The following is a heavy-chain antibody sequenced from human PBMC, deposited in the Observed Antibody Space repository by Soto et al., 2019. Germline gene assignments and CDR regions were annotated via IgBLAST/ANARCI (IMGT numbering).Heavy chain of an antibody. CDR2: ISYDGTNK. Sequence: LRLSCAASGFTFNNYAMHWVRQAPGKGLEWVAFISYDGTNKYYADSVTGRFTISRDNSRNTLYLQMNSLRAEDTAVYYCARGDGYIYGNTFDSWGQGTLVTVS. V-gene: IGHV3-30-3*01. D-gene: IGHD5-18*01. CDR3: ARGDGYIYGNTFDS. CDR1: GFTFNNYA. J-gene: IGHJ4*02.